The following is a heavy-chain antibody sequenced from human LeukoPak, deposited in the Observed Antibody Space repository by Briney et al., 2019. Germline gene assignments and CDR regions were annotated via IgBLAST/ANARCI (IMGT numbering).Heavy chain of an antibody. V-gene: IGHV4-59*01. CDR3: AREPHFDY. CDR2: IHYSGST. CDR1: GGSISSYY. Sequence: SETLSLTCTVSGGSISSYYWSWIRQPPGKGLEWIGYIHYSGSTNYNPSLKSRVPISVDTSKNQFSLKLSSVTAADTAVYYCAREPHFDYWGQGTLVTVSS. J-gene: IGHJ4*02.